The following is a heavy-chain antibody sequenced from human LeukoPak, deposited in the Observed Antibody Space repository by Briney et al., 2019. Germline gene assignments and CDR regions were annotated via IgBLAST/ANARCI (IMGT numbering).Heavy chain of an antibody. Sequence: GGSLRLSCAASGFTFSNYAMSWVRQAPGKGLEWVSAISGSGGSTYYADSVKGRFTISRDNSKNTLYLQMNSLRAEDTAVYYCAKGRKTIVATMYFDYWGQGTLVTVSS. CDR1: GFTFSNYA. CDR2: ISGSGGST. J-gene: IGHJ4*02. V-gene: IGHV3-23*01. CDR3: AKGRKTIVATMYFDY. D-gene: IGHD5-12*01.